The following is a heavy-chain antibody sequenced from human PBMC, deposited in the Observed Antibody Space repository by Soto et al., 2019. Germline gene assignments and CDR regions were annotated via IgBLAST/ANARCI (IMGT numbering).Heavy chain of an antibody. D-gene: IGHD2-2*01. CDR3: ATSKYQLKSDYYYMDV. CDR1: GFTVSSNY. V-gene: IGHV3-53*04. J-gene: IGHJ6*03. CDR2: IYSGGST. Sequence: EVQLVESGGGLVQPGGSLRLSCAASGFTVSSNYMSWVRQAPGKGLEWVSVIYSGGSTYYADSVKGRFTISRHNSKNTLYLQMNSLRAEDTAVYYCATSKYQLKSDYYYMDVWGKGTTVTVSS.